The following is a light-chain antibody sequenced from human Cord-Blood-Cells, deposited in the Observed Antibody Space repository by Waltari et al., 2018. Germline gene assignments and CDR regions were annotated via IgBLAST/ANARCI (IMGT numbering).Light chain of an antibody. CDR3: SSYTSSRV. CDR1: SRDVGGYNY. V-gene: IGLV2-14*01. CDR2: DVS. J-gene: IGLJ1*01. Sequence: QSALTQPASVSGSPGQSITISCTGTSRDVGGYNYVSWYQQHPGKAPKLMIYDVSNRPSGVSNRFSGSKSANTASLTISGLQAEDEADYYCSSYTSSRVFGTGTKVTVL.